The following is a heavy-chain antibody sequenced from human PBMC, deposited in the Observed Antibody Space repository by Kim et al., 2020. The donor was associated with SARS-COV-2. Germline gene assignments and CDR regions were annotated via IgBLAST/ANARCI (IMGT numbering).Heavy chain of an antibody. CDR1: GGSISSGGYY. D-gene: IGHD4-17*01. V-gene: IGHV4-31*03. Sequence: SETLSLTCTVSGGSISSGGYYWSWIRQHPGKGLEWIGYIYYSGSTYYNPSLKSRVTISVDTSKNQFSLKLSSVTAADTAVYYCAREGEGTVTPPYYYYGMDVWGQGTTVTVSS. J-gene: IGHJ6*02. CDR3: AREGEGTVTPPYYYYGMDV. CDR2: IYYSGST.